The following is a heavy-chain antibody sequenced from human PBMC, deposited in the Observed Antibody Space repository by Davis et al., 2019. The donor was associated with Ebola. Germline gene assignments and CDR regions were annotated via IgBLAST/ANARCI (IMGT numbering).Heavy chain of an antibody. J-gene: IGHJ4*02. D-gene: IGHD2/OR15-2a*01. V-gene: IGHV3-23*01. CDR3: VKDFTLSV. CDR1: GFGVSTYY. CDR2: IHGSGTGA. Sequence: PGGSLRLSCAASGFGVSTYYMRWVRQAPGKGPEWVSAIHGSGTGAFYADSVKGRFTISRDNSKNILYLEMNSVRAEDTAIYYCVKDFTLSVWGQGTLVTVSS.